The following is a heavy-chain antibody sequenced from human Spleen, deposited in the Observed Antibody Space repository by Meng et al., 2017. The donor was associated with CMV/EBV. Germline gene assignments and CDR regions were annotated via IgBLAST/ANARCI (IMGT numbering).Heavy chain of an antibody. CDR3: AKEGQSSGRVYYGMDV. D-gene: IGHD1-26*01. CDR2: ISGSDRNT. CDR1: GFTFNNYA. Sequence: GESLKISCVASGFTFNNYAMSWVRQAPGKGLEWVSAISGSDRNTQYADSVKGRFAISRDNSKNTLYLQMNSLRAEDTAVYYCAKEGQSSGRVYYGMDVWGQGTTVTVSS. V-gene: IGHV3-23*01. J-gene: IGHJ6*02.